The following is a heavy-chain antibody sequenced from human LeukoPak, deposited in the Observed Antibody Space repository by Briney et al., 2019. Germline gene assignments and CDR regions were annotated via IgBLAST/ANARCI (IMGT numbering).Heavy chain of an antibody. CDR3: ARGGGATRIDY. V-gene: IGHV4-61*02. Sequence: SETLSLTCSVSAHSIRSGTYYCSWTRQPAGKGLEWIGRIYTRGSTSYNPALKTRVTISVDTSKNQFSLKLTSVTAADTAVYYCARGGGATRIDYWGQGTLVTVSS. D-gene: IGHD3-10*01. CDR1: AHSIRSGTYY. CDR2: IYTRGST. J-gene: IGHJ4*02.